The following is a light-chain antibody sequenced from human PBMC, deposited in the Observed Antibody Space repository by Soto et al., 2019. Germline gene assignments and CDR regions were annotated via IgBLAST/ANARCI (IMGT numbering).Light chain of an antibody. CDR2: GAS. J-gene: IGKJ1*01. Sequence: AIQMTQFPSSLSASVRDRVVISCRTSQAIRNKLGWYQQKPGQAPKLLIFGASTLHSGVPSRFSGSGSGTRFTLTITSLQPEDVATYYCLHEYNYPWTFGQGTKVEIK. CDR1: QAIRNK. V-gene: IGKV1-6*01. CDR3: LHEYNYPWT.